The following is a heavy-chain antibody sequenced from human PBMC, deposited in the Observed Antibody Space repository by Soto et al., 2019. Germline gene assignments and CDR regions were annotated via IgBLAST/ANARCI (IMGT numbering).Heavy chain of an antibody. V-gene: IGHV3-7*05. CDR1: GFTFGNYW. CDR3: ARDVSPGSSGDYLDAFDM. D-gene: IGHD4-17*01. Sequence: EVQLVEPGGGLVQPGGSLRLSCAASGFTFGNYWMTWVRQAPGKGLEWVANIKGDGSAKSYLDSVRGRFTVSRDNAENSLFLQMSILRAEDTALYYCARDVSPGSSGDYLDAFDMGGQGTMVTVS. CDR2: IKGDGSAK. J-gene: IGHJ3*02.